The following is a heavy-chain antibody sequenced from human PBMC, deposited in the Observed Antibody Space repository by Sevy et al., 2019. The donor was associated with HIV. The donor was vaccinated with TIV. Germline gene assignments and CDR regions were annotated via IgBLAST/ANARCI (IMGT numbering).Heavy chain of an antibody. CDR3: AKDRREYQLLYAYFQH. CDR2: ISGSGGST. J-gene: IGHJ1*01. Sequence: GGSLRLSCAASGFTFSSYAMSWVRQAPGKGLEWVSAISGSGGSTYYADSVKGRFTISRDNSKNTLYLLMNSLRAEDTAVYYCAKDRREYQLLYAYFQHWGQGTLVTVSS. CDR1: GFTFSSYA. D-gene: IGHD2-2*02. V-gene: IGHV3-23*01.